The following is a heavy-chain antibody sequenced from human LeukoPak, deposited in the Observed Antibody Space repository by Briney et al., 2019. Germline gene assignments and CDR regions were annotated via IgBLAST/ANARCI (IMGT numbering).Heavy chain of an antibody. Sequence: PGGSLRLSCAASGFTFSSYGMSWVRQAPGKGLEWVSAISGSGGSTYYADSVKGRFTISRDNSKNTLYLQMNSLRAEDTAVYYCAKDSHYYYGSGGLFDYWGQGTLVTVSS. J-gene: IGHJ4*02. D-gene: IGHD3-10*01. CDR3: AKDSHYYYGSGGLFDY. V-gene: IGHV3-23*01. CDR1: GFTFSSYG. CDR2: ISGSGGST.